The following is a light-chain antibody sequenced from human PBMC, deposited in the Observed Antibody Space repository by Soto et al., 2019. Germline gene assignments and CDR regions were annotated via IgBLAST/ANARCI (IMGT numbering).Light chain of an antibody. J-gene: IGKJ3*01. CDR2: AAS. V-gene: IGKV1-8*01. CDR1: QGISSY. Sequence: AIRMTQSPSSFSASTGDRVTITCRASQGISSYLAWYQQKPGKAPKLLIYAASTLQSGVPSRFSGSGSGTDFTLTISCLQSEDFATYYCQQYYSYPLTFGPGTKVGIK. CDR3: QQYYSYPLT.